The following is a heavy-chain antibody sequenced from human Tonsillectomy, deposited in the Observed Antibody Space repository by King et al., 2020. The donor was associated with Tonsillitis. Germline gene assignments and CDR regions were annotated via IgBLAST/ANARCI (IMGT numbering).Heavy chain of an antibody. CDR3: TTGTMIASGYPGY. D-gene: IGHD3-22*01. V-gene: IGHV3-15*01. CDR1: GLTFSNAW. CDR2: IRRKGSSGTT. Sequence: VQLVESGGGLVKPGGSLRLSCAVSGLTFSNAWMGWVRQAPGKGLEWVGRIRRKGSSGTTEYAAPVKGRFTISKDDSKNMLYVQMNSLKIEDTAVYYCTTGTMIASGYPGYWGQGTLVTVSS. J-gene: IGHJ4*02.